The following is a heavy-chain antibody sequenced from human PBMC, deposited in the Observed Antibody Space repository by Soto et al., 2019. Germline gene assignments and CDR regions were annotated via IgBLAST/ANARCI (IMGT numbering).Heavy chain of an antibody. CDR1: EFTFSNYA. V-gene: IGHV3-23*01. D-gene: IGHD5-18*01. CDR2: ISDNGGTT. CDR3: AKPPSTAMGYDY. Sequence: GGSLRLSCAASEFTFSNYAMSWVRQAPGKGLEWVSSISDNGGTTYYADSVKGRFTISRDNSKHTLYLQMNSLRAEDTAVYYCAKPPSTAMGYDYWGQGTLVTVSS. J-gene: IGHJ4*02.